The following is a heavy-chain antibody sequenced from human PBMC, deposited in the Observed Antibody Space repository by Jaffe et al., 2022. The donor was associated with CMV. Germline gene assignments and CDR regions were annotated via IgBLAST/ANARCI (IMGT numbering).Heavy chain of an antibody. J-gene: IGHJ3*02. CDR3: AKDLSGLVAPVSAFDI. V-gene: IGHV3-30*18. Sequence: QVQLVESGGGVVQPGRSLRLSCAASGFTFSSYGMHWVRQAPGKGLEWVAVISYDGSNKYYADSVKGRFTISRDNSKNTLYLQMNSLRAEDTAVYYCAKDLSGLVAPVSAFDIWGQGTMVTVSS. CDR2: ISYDGSNK. D-gene: IGHD5-12*01. CDR1: GFTFSSYG.